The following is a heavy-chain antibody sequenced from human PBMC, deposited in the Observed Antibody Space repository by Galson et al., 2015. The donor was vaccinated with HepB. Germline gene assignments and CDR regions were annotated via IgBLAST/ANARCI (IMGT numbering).Heavy chain of an antibody. CDR1: GYTFTSYD. D-gene: IGHD2-8*02. Sequence: SVKVSCKASGYTFTSYDINWVRQAPGQGLEWMGWMNPNSGNTDYAQKFQGRVTMTRNTSISTAYMELSSLRSEDTAVYYCARNKCTGGVCYASGYWGQGTLVTVSS. V-gene: IGHV1-8*01. CDR3: ARNKCTGGVCYASGY. CDR2: MNPNSGNT. J-gene: IGHJ1*01.